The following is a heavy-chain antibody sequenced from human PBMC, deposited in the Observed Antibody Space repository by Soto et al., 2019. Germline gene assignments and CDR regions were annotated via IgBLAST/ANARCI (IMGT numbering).Heavy chain of an antibody. CDR2: ISASSSTL. D-gene: IGHD3-16*01. V-gene: IGHV3-48*03. Sequence: EVQLVESGGGLVQPGGSLRLSCATSGFTFRDFEMNWLRQAPGKGLEWVSYISASSSTLEYTDSVKGRFTISRDYAKKYCYREMTSLRAEDTAFFYGGRGEGYFVWGIYSHTLGMGGQGTLVPVSS. CDR3: GRGEGYFVWGIYSHTLGM. J-gene: IGHJ3*01. CDR1: GFTFRDFE.